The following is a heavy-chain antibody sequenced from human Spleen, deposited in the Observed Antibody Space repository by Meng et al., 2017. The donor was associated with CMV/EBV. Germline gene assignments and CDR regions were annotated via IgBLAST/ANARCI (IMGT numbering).Heavy chain of an antibody. V-gene: IGHV3-30*19. J-gene: IGHJ4*02. CDR2: ISYDGSNK. Sequence: GGSLRLSCAASGFTFSSYGMHWVRQAPGKGLEWVAVISYDGSNKYYADSVKGRFTISRDNSKNTLYLQMNSLRAEDTAVYYCARVPKNYDFWSGPSPPDYWGQGTLVTVSS. CDR3: ARVPKNYDFWSGPSPPDY. CDR1: GFTFSSYG. D-gene: IGHD3-3*01.